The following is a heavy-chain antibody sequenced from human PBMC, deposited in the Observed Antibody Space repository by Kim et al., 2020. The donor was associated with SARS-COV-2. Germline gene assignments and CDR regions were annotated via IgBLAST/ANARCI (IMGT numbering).Heavy chain of an antibody. J-gene: IGHJ6*02. CDR3: AKSSPPHRLYGMDV. CDR2: ISGSGGST. CDR1: GFTFSSYA. Sequence: GGSLRLSCAASGFTFSSYAMSWVRQAPGKGLEWVSVISGSGGSTYYADSVKGRFTISRDNSKNTLYLQMNSLRAEDTAVYYCAKSSPPHRLYGMDVWGQGTTVTVSS. V-gene: IGHV3-23*01.